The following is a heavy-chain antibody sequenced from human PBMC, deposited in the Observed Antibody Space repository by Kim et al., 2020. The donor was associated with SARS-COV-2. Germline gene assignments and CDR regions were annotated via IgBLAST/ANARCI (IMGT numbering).Heavy chain of an antibody. V-gene: IGHV1-18*01. D-gene: IGHD1-26*01. J-gene: IGHJ6*02. CDR3: ARDWDSDYYYYYGMDV. CDR1: GYTFTSYG. Sequence: ASVKVSCKASGYTFTSYGISWVRQAPGQGLEWMGWISAYNGNTNYAQKLQGRVTMTTDTSTSTAYMELRSLRSDDTAVYYCARDWDSDYYYYYGMDVWGQGTTVTVSS. CDR2: ISAYNGNT.